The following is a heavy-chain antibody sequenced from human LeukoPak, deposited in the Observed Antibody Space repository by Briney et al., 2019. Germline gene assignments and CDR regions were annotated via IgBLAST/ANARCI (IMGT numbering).Heavy chain of an antibody. CDR1: GYTFTSYG. CDR2: ISAYNGNT. Sequence: ASVKVSCKASGYTFTSYGISWVRQAPGQGLEWMGWISAYNGNTNYAQNLQGRVTLTTDTSTSTAYMELRSLRSDDTAVYYCARDYTPGIAVAGTHYYYGMDVWGQGTTVTVSS. D-gene: IGHD6-19*01. CDR3: ARDYTPGIAVAGTHYYYGMDV. J-gene: IGHJ6*02. V-gene: IGHV1-18*04.